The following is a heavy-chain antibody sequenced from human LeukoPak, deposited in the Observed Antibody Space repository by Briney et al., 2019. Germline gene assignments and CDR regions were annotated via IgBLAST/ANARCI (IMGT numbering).Heavy chain of an antibody. Sequence: PGGSLRLSCAASGFTFTTYPMHWVRQAPGKGLEWVAVISHDESYIYYADSVKGRFTISRDTSKNTLHLQMNDMRAEDTSIYYCAKTMWPTGGGETFDYWGQGTLVTVSS. J-gene: IGHJ4*02. V-gene: IGHV3-30*18. CDR2: ISHDESYI. D-gene: IGHD3-16*01. CDR3: AKTMWPTGGGETFDY. CDR1: GFTFTTYP.